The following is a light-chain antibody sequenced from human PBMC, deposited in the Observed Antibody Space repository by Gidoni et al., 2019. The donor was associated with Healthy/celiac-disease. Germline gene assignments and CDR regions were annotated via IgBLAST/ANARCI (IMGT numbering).Light chain of an antibody. Sequence: DIQMTQSPSSLSASVGARVTITCQARQDISNYLNWYQQKPGKAPKLLIYDASNLETGVPSRFSGSGSGTDFTFTISSLQPEEIATYYCQQYDNLPLTFGGGTKVEIK. CDR2: DAS. CDR3: QQYDNLPLT. CDR1: QDISNY. J-gene: IGKJ4*01. V-gene: IGKV1-33*01.